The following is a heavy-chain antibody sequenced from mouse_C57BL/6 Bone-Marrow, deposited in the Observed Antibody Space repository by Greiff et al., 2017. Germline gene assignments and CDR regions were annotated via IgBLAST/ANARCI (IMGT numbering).Heavy chain of an antibody. CDR1: GFTFSDYG. CDR3: ARYRGTVVEGWFAY. D-gene: IGHD1-1*01. J-gene: IGHJ3*01. Sequence: EVMLVESGGGLVQPGGSLKLSCAASGFTFSDYGMAWVRQAPRKGPEWVAFISNLAYSIYYADTVTGRFTISRENAKNTRYMEMSCLRSEDTAMYYCARYRGTVVEGWFAYWGQGTLVTVSA. CDR2: ISNLAYSI. V-gene: IGHV5-15*01.